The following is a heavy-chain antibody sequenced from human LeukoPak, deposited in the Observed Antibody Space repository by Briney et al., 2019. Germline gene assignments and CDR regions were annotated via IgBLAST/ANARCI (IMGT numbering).Heavy chain of an antibody. D-gene: IGHD7-27*01. CDR1: GYTFTSYD. J-gene: IGHJ5*02. Sequence: GASVKVSCKASGYTFTSYDINWVRQATGQGLEWMGWMNPNSGNTGYAQKFQGRVTMTRNTSISTAYMELSSLRSEDTSVYYCARGTRPLGHTNWFDPWGQGTLVTVSS. CDR2: MNPNSGNT. V-gene: IGHV1-8*01. CDR3: ARGTRPLGHTNWFDP.